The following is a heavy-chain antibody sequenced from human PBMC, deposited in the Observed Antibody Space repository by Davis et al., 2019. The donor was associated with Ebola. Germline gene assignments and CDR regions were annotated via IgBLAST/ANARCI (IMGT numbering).Heavy chain of an antibody. CDR1: GGSISTFY. J-gene: IGHJ4*02. CDR2: IHYSGDT. V-gene: IGHV4-59*01. CDR3: AREWSAFDY. D-gene: IGHD2-8*01. Sequence: PSETLSLTCAVAGGSISTFYWHWIRQPPGEGLEWFGYIHYSGDTNYNPSLKSRVTISVDTSKNQLSLKLNSVTAADTAVYYCAREWSAFDYWGQGTLVTVSS.